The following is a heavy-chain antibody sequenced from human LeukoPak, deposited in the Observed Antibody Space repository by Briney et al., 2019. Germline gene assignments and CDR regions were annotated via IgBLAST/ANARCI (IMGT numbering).Heavy chain of an antibody. Sequence: GRSLRLSCAASGFAFDDYGMHWVRQAPGKGLEWVSGILLNSGDMGYADSVQGRFTISRDNAKNSLYLQMNSLRPEDTALYYCAKDSLAAAGWFDSWGQGTLVTVSS. CDR3: AKDSLAAAGWFDS. V-gene: IGHV3-9*01. CDR1: GFAFDDYG. CDR2: ILLNSGDM. D-gene: IGHD6-13*01. J-gene: IGHJ5*01.